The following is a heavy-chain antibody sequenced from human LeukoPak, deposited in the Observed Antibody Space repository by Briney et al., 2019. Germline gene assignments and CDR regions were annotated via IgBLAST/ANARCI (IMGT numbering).Heavy chain of an antibody. CDR3: ASPRPVNTYDFWSGYAYYYYGMDV. V-gene: IGHV7-4-1*02. CDR2: INTNTGNP. D-gene: IGHD3-3*01. J-gene: IGHJ6*02. CDR1: GYTFTSYA. Sequence: ASVKVSCKASGYTFTSYAMNWVRQAPGQGLEWMGWINTNTGNPTYAQGFTGRFVFSLDTSVSTAYLQISSLKAEDTAVYYCASPRPVNTYDFWSGYAYYYYGMDVWGQGTTVTASS.